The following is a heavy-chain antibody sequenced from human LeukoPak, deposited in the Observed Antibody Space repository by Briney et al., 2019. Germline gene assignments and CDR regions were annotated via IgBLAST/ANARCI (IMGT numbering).Heavy chain of an antibody. Sequence: PSETLSLTCAVYGGSFSGYYWSWIRQPPGRGLEWIGEINHSGSTNYNPSLKSRVTISVDTSKNQFSLKLSSVTAADTAVYYCARARGYSSSWSPIRFDYWGQGTLVTVSS. J-gene: IGHJ4*02. CDR2: INHSGST. D-gene: IGHD6-13*01. V-gene: IGHV4-34*01. CDR1: GGSFSGYY. CDR3: ARARGYSSSWSPIRFDY.